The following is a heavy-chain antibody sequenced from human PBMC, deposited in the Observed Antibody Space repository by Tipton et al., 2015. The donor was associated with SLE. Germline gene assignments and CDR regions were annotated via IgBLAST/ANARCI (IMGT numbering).Heavy chain of an antibody. CDR3: AKTDSPNYYDGRAYANWFDP. V-gene: IGHV1-18*01. D-gene: IGHD3-22*01. J-gene: IGHJ5*02. CDR1: DNTFTRSG. Sequence: QVQLVQSGGGMKKPGASVKVSCKTSDNTFTRSGFSWVRQAPGQGLEWMGWISGYSGHTNYAQKFQDRLTLTADTSTSTAYMELRSLRSDDTAVYYCAKTDSPNYYDGRAYANWFDPWGQGTLVSVSS. CDR2: ISGYSGHT.